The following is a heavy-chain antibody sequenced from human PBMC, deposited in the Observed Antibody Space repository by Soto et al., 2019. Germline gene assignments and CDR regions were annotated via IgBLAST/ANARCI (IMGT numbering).Heavy chain of an antibody. D-gene: IGHD6-19*01. CDR2: ISYDGSNK. J-gene: IGHJ4*02. Sequence: GSLRLSCAASGFTFSSYAMHWVRQAPGKGLEWVAVISYDGSNKYYADSVKGRFTISRDNSKNTLYLQMNSLRAEDTAVYYCARDTGSGWYGIPFDYWGQGTLVTVSS. CDR3: ARDTGSGWYGIPFDY. CDR1: GFTFSSYA. V-gene: IGHV3-30-3*01.